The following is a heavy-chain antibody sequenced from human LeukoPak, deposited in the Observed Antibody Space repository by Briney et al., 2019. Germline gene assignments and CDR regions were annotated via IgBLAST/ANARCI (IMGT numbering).Heavy chain of an antibody. Sequence: GRSLRLSCAASGFTFSSYAMHWVRQAPGKGLEWVAVISYDGSNKYYADSVKGRFTISRDNSKNTLYLQMNSLRAEDTAVYYCARELMQLVHPYYYYGMDVWGQGTRSPSP. D-gene: IGHD6-13*01. J-gene: IGHJ6*02. CDR2: ISYDGSNK. CDR3: ARELMQLVHPYYYYGMDV. V-gene: IGHV3-30-3*01. CDR1: GFTFSSYA.